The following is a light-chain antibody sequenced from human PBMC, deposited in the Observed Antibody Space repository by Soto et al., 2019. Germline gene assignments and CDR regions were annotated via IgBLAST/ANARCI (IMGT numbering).Light chain of an antibody. J-gene: IGKJ1*01. CDR2: GAS. Sequence: EIVLTQSPGTLSLSPGERVTPSCRASQNVDSNYLAWYQQKPGQAPRIIIFGASGRATGIPDRFSGSGSGTDFTLTISRLEPEDFAVYYCQQYGSLSWTFGQGTKVDIK. CDR3: QQYGSLSWT. CDR1: QNVDSNY. V-gene: IGKV3-20*01.